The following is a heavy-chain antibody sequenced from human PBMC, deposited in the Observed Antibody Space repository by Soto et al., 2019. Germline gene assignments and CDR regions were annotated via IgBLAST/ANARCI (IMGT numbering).Heavy chain of an antibody. V-gene: IGHV1-69*01. CDR3: ARSQGSSTSLDIYYYYYYGMDV. D-gene: IGHD2-2*01. CDR2: IIPISGTA. CDR1: GGTFSSYA. Sequence: QVQLVQSGAEVKKPGSSVKVSCKASGGTFSSYAISWVRQAPGHGLEWMGGIIPISGTANYAQKFQGRVTITADESTSTVSMELSSLRSEDTAVYFCARSQGSSTSLDIYYYYYYGMDVWGQGTTVTVSS. J-gene: IGHJ6*02.